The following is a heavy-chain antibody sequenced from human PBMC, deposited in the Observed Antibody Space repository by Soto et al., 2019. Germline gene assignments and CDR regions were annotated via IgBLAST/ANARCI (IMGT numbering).Heavy chain of an antibody. D-gene: IGHD2-2*01. CDR1: GGTFNTYT. CDR2: IIPMVTVT. J-gene: IGHJ3*01. CDR3: SIGSWSAETFDV. V-gene: IGHV1-69*02. Sequence: QVHLIQSGAEVKKPGSSVKVSCKAAGGTFNTYTLIWVRQAPGHGLEWMGRIIPMVTVTNSAQKFQGRLTLTADKSTGTAFMELTSLRSDDTAVYYCSIGSWSAETFDVWGQGKMVTVSS.